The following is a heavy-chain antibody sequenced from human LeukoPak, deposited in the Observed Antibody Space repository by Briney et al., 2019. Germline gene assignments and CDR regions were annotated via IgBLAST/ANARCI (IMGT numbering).Heavy chain of an antibody. CDR1: GFTFDDYG. V-gene: IGHV3-20*04. J-gene: IGHJ4*02. CDR2: INWNGGST. CDR3: AKDTHYGSNY. D-gene: IGHD3-10*01. Sequence: GGSLRLSCAASGFTFDDYGMSWVRQAPGKGLEWVSGINWNGGSTDYADSVKGRFTISRDNAKKSLYLQMNSLRAEDTALYYCAKDTHYGSNYWGQGTLVTVSS.